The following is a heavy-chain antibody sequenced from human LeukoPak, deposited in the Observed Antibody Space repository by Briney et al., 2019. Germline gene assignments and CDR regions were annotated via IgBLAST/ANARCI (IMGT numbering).Heavy chain of an antibody. CDR2: INHSGST. J-gene: IGHJ3*02. D-gene: IGHD6-13*01. Sequence: SETLSLTCAVYGGSFSGYYWSWIRQPPGKGLEWIGEINHSGSTNYNPSLKSRVTISVDTSKNQFSLKLSSVTAADTAVYYCAIGRTPVTYQLLRIAAAAPGNAFDIWGQGTMVTVSS. CDR1: GGSFSGYY. CDR3: AIGRTPVTYQLLRIAAAAPGNAFDI. V-gene: IGHV4-34*01.